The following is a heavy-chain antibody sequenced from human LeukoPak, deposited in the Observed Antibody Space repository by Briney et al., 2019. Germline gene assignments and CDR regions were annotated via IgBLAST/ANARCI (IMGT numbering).Heavy chain of an antibody. CDR2: IYSSGRT. CDR3: ARDGYCSSTSCEYYYYYMDV. J-gene: IGHJ6*03. D-gene: IGHD2-2*03. Sequence: SQTLSPTSIVSGASLSSGTNYWGRLRHPAGKGLEWSGRIYSSGRTPYTPSLKSRVTMSVYTSNNQFSQRLSSVTAADTAVDYCARDGYCSSTSCEYYYYYMDVWGKGTTVTVSS. V-gene: IGHV4-61*02. CDR1: GASLSSGTNY.